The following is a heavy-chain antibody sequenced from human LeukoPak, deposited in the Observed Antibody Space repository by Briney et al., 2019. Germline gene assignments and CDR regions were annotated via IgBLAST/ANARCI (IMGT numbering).Heavy chain of an antibody. CDR1: GFTFSNYW. V-gene: IGHV3-74*01. Sequence: GGSLRLSCVASGFTFSNYWMLWVRQAPGKGLMWVSLISTDGKSTRYAESVKGRFTVSRDNSKNTLYLQMNSLRAEDTAVYYCARNSKEKNNYGYGYSYDYWGQGTLVTVSS. J-gene: IGHJ4*02. D-gene: IGHD5-18*01. CDR3: ARNSKEKNNYGYGYSYDY. CDR2: ISTDGKST.